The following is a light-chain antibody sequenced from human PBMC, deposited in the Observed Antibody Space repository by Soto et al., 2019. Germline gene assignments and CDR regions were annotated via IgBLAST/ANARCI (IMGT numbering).Light chain of an antibody. CDR3: LQVTIYPLT. J-gene: IGKJ4*01. V-gene: IGKV1-9*01. CDR1: QDISNY. CDR2: ATS. Sequence: DIQLTQSPSFLSAALGDRVTITFLASQDISNYLACYKQKLWKAPKFLIYATSTVQSGVPSRFSGIGSWTEFTHIVSRLQSEDLATYYSLQVTIYPLTFGGYTKVEI.